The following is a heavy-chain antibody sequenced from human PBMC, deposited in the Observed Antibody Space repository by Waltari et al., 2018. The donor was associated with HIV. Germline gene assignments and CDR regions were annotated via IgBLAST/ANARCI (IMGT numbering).Heavy chain of an antibody. V-gene: IGHV4-39*01. Sequence: QLQLQESGPGLVKPSETLSLTCTVSGGSISSSSYYWGWIRQPPGKGLEWIGSIYYSGSTYYNPSLKSRVTISVDTSKNQFSLKLSSVTAADTAVYYCAGMVFEYSSSFGFGYWGQGTLVTVSS. CDR3: AGMVFEYSSSFGFGY. CDR2: IYYSGST. CDR1: GGSISSSSYY. D-gene: IGHD6-6*01. J-gene: IGHJ4*02.